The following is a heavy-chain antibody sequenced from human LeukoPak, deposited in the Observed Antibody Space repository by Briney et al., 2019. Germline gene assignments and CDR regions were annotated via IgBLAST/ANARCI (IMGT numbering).Heavy chain of an antibody. Sequence: PSETLSLTCAVYGGSFSGYYWSWIRQPPGKGLEWIGEINHSGSTNYNPSLKSRVTISVDTSKNQFSLKLSSVTAADTAVYYCARAGFLENYFDYWGQGTLVTVSS. V-gene: IGHV4-34*01. D-gene: IGHD3-3*01. CDR1: GGSFSGYY. CDR3: ARAGFLENYFDY. J-gene: IGHJ4*02. CDR2: INHSGST.